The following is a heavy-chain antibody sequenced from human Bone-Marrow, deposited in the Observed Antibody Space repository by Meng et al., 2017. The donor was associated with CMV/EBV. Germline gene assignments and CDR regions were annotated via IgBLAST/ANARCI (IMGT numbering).Heavy chain of an antibody. CDR2: IIPILGIA. CDR1: GGTFISYA. CDR3: ARDSGIVVVVAANDYYYYGMDV. Sequence: SVKVSCKASGGTFISYAISWVRQAPGQGLEWMGGIIPILGIANYAQKFQGRVTITADKSTSTAYMELSSLRSEDTAVYDCARDSGIVVVVAANDYYYYGMDVWGQGTTVTVSS. V-gene: IGHV1-69*10. D-gene: IGHD2-15*01. J-gene: IGHJ6*02.